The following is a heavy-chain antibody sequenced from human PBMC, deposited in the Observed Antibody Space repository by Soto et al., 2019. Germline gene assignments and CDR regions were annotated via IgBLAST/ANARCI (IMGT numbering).Heavy chain of an antibody. D-gene: IGHD1-26*01. CDR2: INHLETT. V-gene: IGHV4-30-2*01. J-gene: IGHJ4*02. CDR3: SRGGGSDSFDY. CDR1: GASITYGGYS. Sequence: QLQLHESGSGLVKPSQTLSLTCTVSGASITYGGYSWSWIRQTPGKGLEWIGYINHLETTFYNPSFESRLSLSIDRAKNQSSLNLNSMSAADRAVYFCSRGGGSDSFDYWGQGILVTVSS.